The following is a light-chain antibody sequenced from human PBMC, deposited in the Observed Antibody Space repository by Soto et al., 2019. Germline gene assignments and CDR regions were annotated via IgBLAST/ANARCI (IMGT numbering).Light chain of an antibody. CDR1: QTVNSN. V-gene: IGKV3D-15*01. Sequence: EIVMTQSPATLSVSPGERATLSCRASQTVNSNLAWYQKKPGQAPRLLIYGASTRAPGIPARFSGSGSGTEFTLTISTLHSEDWAVYYCQQYNNWRPHTFGPGTNVEIK. J-gene: IGKJ3*01. CDR3: QQYNNWRPHT. CDR2: GAS.